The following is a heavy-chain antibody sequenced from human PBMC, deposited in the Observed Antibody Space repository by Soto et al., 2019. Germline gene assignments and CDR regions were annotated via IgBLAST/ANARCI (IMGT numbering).Heavy chain of an antibody. CDR1: GFTFSSYA. CDR2: ISGSGGST. V-gene: IGHV3-23*01. Sequence: EVQLLESGGGLVQPGGSLRLSCAASGFTFSSYAMSWVRQAPGKGLEWVSAISGSGGSTYYADSVKGRFTISRDNSKNTLDLQMNSLRDEDTAVYYCAKMGYCSGGSCPHWYFDLWGRGTLVTVSS. CDR3: AKMGYCSGGSCPHWYFDL. D-gene: IGHD2-15*01. J-gene: IGHJ2*01.